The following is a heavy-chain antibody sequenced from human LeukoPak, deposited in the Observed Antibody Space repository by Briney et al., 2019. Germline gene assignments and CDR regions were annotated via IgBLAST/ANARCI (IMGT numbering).Heavy chain of an antibody. J-gene: IGHJ4*02. CDR1: GFTFDNYA. V-gene: IGHV3-23*01. D-gene: IGHD2-8*01. Sequence: GGSLRLSCAASGFTFDNYAMNWARQAPGKGLEWVSTISGSGGSTYYADPVKGRFIISRDNSKNTLYLQMNSLRAEDTAVYYCATTKFYWGQGTLVAVSP. CDR3: ATTKFY. CDR2: ISGSGGST.